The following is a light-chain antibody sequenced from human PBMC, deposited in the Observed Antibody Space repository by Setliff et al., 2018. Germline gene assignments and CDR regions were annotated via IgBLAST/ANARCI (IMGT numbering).Light chain of an antibody. CDR1: TSNIGSNP. Sequence: QPALAQPPSASGTPGQRITISCSGGTSNIGSNPVNWYQQLPGTAPKLLIYSNNQRPSGVPDRFSGSKSGTSASLAVSGLQSEDEADFYCEAWDDSLNGYVFGSGTKVTVL. J-gene: IGLJ1*01. CDR3: EAWDDSLNGYV. V-gene: IGLV1-44*01. CDR2: SNN.